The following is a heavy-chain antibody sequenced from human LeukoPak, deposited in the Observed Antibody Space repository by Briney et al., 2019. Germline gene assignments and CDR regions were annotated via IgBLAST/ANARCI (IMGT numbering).Heavy chain of an antibody. D-gene: IGHD2-15*01. CDR3: ARGCSGGSCHNDYYYHGMDV. V-gene: IGHV1-69*01. CDR2: IIPIFGTA. J-gene: IGHJ6*04. CDR1: GGTFSSYD. Sequence: SVKVSCKASGGTFSSYDISWVRQAPGQGLEWMGGIIPIFGTANYAQKFQGRVTITADESTSTAYMELSSLRSEDTAVYYCARGCSGGSCHNDYYYHGMDVWGKGTTVTVSS.